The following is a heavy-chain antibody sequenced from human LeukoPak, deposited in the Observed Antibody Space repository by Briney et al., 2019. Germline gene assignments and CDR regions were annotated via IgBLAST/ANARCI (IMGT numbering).Heavy chain of an antibody. V-gene: IGHV3-74*01. J-gene: IGHJ6*02. Sequence: PGGSLRLSCAASGFTFSRYWMHWLRQAPGKGLVLVSRISTDGSSTSYADSVKGRFTISRENGKNTLYLQMNSLRAEDTAVYYCASYLTSIPSGMDVWGQGTTVTVSS. CDR1: GFTFSRYW. CDR2: ISTDGSST. D-gene: IGHD2/OR15-2a*01. CDR3: ASYLTSIPSGMDV.